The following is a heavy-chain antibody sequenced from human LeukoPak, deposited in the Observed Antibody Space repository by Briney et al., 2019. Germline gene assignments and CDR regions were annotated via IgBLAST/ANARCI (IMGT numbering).Heavy chain of an antibody. V-gene: IGHV4-4*07. J-gene: IGHJ6*03. CDR1: GLTFSSYV. D-gene: IGHD3-9*01. CDR2: LSTIGST. Sequence: GSLRLSCAASGLTFSSYVMSWIRQPARKGLAWIGRLSTIGSTHYNPSLTRRASMSLDTSKNHFALHLGSLCDAHTPVCFCALNYDVLTGDYSFYSMDVWGQGTTVTISS. CDR3: ALNYDVLTGDYSFYSMDV.